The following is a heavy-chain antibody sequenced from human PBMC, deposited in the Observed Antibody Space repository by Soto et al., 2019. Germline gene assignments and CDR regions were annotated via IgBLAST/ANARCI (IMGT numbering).Heavy chain of an antibody. CDR3: AREVYSSSWYFLDY. J-gene: IGHJ4*02. V-gene: IGHV1-18*04. Sequence: QVQLVQSGAEVKKPGASVKVSCKASGYTFTSYGFTWVRQAPGQGLEWMGWISAYNGDTNYAQILQGRVTMTTDTSTSTAYMELRSLRSDDTAVYYCAREVYSSSWYFLDYCGEGTLVTVSS. D-gene: IGHD6-13*01. CDR2: ISAYNGDT. CDR1: GYTFTSYG.